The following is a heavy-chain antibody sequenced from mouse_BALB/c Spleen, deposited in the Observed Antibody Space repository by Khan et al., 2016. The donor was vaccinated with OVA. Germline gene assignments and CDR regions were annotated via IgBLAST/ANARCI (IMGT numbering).Heavy chain of an antibody. CDR1: GYTFSSYW. Sequence: QVQLQQSGAELMKPGASVKISCKATGYTFSSYWIEWVKQRPGHGLEWIGEILPGTGSTNYNEKFKDKTTFTSDTSSNTAYMQLSSLTSEDSAVYCCARGYWFAYWGQGTLVTVSA. J-gene: IGHJ3*01. V-gene: IGHV1-9*01. CDR3: ARGYWFAY. CDR2: ILPGTGST.